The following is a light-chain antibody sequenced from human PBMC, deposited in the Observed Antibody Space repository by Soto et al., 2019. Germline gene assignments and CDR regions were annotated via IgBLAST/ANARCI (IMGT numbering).Light chain of an antibody. Sequence: EIVMTQSPATLSVSPGERATLSCRAGQGVTTNFAWYQQKSGQSPRLLIYDVSTRATGVPARFSGTGSETDFTLTLSGLQSEDSAVYFCQQYNNWPFSFGQGTRLEIK. CDR1: QGVTTN. CDR2: DVS. J-gene: IGKJ5*01. CDR3: QQYNNWPFS. V-gene: IGKV3-15*01.